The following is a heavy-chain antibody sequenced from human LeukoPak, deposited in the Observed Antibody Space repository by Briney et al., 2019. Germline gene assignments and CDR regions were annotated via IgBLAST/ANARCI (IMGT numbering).Heavy chain of an antibody. Sequence: SETLSLTCTVSGGSISSYYWSWIRQPPGKGLEWIGYIFYNEGTSYNPSLKSRVTISVDTSKNQFSLKLSSVTAADTAVYYCASRGYSYDAFDIWGQGTMVTVSS. J-gene: IGHJ3*02. CDR3: ASRGYSYDAFDI. D-gene: IGHD5-18*01. CDR2: IFYNEGT. V-gene: IGHV4-59*08. CDR1: GGSISSYY.